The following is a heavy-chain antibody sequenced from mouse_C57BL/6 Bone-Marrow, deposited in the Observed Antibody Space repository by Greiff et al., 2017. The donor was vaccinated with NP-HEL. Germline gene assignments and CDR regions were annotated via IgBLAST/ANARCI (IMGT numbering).Heavy chain of an antibody. J-gene: IGHJ3*01. Sequence: QVQLKESGAELARPGASVKLSCKASGYTFTSYGISWVKQRTGQGLEWIGEIYPRSGNTYYNEKLQGKATLTADKSSSTAYMELRSLTSEDSAVYFCARRGLLRGGGFAYWGQGTLVTVSA. CDR2: IYPRSGNT. CDR1: GYTFTSYG. D-gene: IGHD1-1*01. CDR3: ARRGLLRGGGFAY. V-gene: IGHV1-81*01.